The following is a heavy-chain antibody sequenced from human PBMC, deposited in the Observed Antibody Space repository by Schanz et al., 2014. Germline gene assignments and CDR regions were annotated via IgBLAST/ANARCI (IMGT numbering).Heavy chain of an antibody. Sequence: QVQLVQSGTEVKKPGASVKVSCKASGYTFTSYGINWVRQAPGQGLEWMGWISAYNGNTNYAQKLQGRVTMTRDTSTSTVYMELSRLKSDDTAVYYCARLSVAGRPHVNYWYFDLWGRGTLVTVSS. D-gene: IGHD6-19*01. CDR1: GYTFTSYG. J-gene: IGHJ2*01. V-gene: IGHV1-18*01. CDR3: ARLSVAGRPHVNYWYFDL. CDR2: ISAYNGNT.